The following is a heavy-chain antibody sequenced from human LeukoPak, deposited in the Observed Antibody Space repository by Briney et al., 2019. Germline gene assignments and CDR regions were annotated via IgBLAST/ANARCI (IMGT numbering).Heavy chain of an antibody. Sequence: ASVKVSCKASGGTFSSYAISWVRQAPGQGLEWMGGIIPIFGTANYTQKFQGRVTITADESTSTAYVELSSLRSEDTAVYYCARDPSYSRHGQKDCSSTSCYPKQDYEGDDYWGQGTLVTVSS. J-gene: IGHJ4*02. V-gene: IGHV1-69*13. CDR2: IIPIFGTA. D-gene: IGHD2-2*01. CDR1: GGTFSSYA. CDR3: ARDPSYSRHGQKDCSSTSCYPKQDYEGDDY.